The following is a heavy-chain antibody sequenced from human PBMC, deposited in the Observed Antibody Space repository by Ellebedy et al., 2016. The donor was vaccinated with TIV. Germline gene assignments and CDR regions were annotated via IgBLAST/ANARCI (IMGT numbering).Heavy chain of an antibody. CDR2: TYYRSKWYN. CDR1: GDSVSNDHAA. Sequence: SQTLSLTCAISGDSVSNDHAAWNWIRQSPSRGLEWLGRTYYRSKWYNDYAVSVKIRITINPDTSKNQFSLQLNSVTPEDTAVYFCAKDPPTSGYDSRSYYYAMDVWGQGTTVTVSS. CDR3: AKDPPTSGYDSRSYYYAMDV. J-gene: IGHJ6*02. D-gene: IGHD5-12*01. V-gene: IGHV6-1*01.